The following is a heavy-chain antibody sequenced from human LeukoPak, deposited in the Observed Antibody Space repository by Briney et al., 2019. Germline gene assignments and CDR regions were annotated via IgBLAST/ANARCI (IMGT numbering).Heavy chain of an antibody. D-gene: IGHD2-2*01. CDR1: GYTFTSYG. Sequence: ASVKVSYKASGYTFTSYGISWVRQAPGQGLEWMGWISAYNGNTNYAQKLQGRVTMTTDTSTSTAYMELRSLRSDDTAVYYCARVRCSTSCYDGNWFDPWGQGTLVTVSS. CDR2: ISAYNGNT. J-gene: IGHJ5*02. CDR3: ARVRCSTSCYDGNWFDP. V-gene: IGHV1-18*04.